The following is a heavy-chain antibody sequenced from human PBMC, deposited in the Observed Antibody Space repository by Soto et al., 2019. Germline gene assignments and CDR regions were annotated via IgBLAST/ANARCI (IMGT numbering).Heavy chain of an antibody. J-gene: IGHJ4*02. CDR3: ARGYVRNFAF. CDR1: GGSFSGYY. CDR2: INHRGST. Sequence: QVQLQQWGAGLLKPSETLSLTCAVYGGSFSGYYWDWIRQPPGKGLEWIGEINHRGSTNYNPSLKSRVTISVDTSKNQSSRQLSSVTAADTAVYYCARGYVRNFAFWGQGTLVTVSS. V-gene: IGHV4-34*01. D-gene: IGHD3-10*02.